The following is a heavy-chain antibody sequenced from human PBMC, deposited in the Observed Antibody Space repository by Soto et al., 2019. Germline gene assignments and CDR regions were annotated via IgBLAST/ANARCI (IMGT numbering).Heavy chain of an antibody. J-gene: IGHJ4*02. D-gene: IGHD4-17*01. V-gene: IGHV1-69*02. CDR2: IIPILGIA. CDR3: ARGPDGYGDYAYFDY. Sequence: QVQLVQSGAEVKKPGSSVKVSCKASGGTFSSYTISWVRQAPGQGLEWMGRIIPILGIANYAQKFQGRVTISADKSPSTAYMELSSLRTEDTAVYYCARGPDGYGDYAYFDYWGQGTLVTVSS. CDR1: GGTFSSYT.